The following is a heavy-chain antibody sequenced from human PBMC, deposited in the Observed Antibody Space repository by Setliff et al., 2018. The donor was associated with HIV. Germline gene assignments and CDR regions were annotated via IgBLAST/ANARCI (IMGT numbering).Heavy chain of an antibody. CDR2: INHSGSS. CDR1: GGPLSAHH. J-gene: IGHJ5*02. D-gene: IGHD4-17*01. CDR3: ARVGTTVTTRETYKWFDP. Sequence: PSETLSLTCAFYGGPLSAHHWGWIRQSPGKGLEWSGEINHSGSSKYNPSLKSRVTMSVDTSKNQFSLKLSSVTAAESAVYYCARVGTTVTTRETYKWFDPWGQGTLVTVSS. V-gene: IGHV4-34*01.